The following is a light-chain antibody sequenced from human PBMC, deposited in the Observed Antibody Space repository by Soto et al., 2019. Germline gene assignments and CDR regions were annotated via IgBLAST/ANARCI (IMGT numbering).Light chain of an antibody. Sequence: EIVMTHSPATLSVSPGERATLSCRASQSVSSNLAWYQQKPGQAPRLLIYGASTRATGIPARFSGSGSGTEFTLTISSLQAEDVAVYYCQQYYSTPLSFGGGTKVDIK. CDR2: GAS. V-gene: IGKV3-15*01. J-gene: IGKJ4*01. CDR3: QQYYSTPLS. CDR1: QSVSSN.